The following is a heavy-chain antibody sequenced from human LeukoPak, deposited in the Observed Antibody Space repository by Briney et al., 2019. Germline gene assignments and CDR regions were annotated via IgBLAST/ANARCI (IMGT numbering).Heavy chain of an antibody. Sequence: SETLSLTCTVSGGSISSYYWSWIRQPPGKGLEWIGYIYYSGSTNYNPSLKSRVTISVDTSKNQFSLKLSSLTAADTAVYYCARVRHVWGSYRFDYWGQGTLVTVSS. D-gene: IGHD3-16*02. CDR2: IYYSGST. CDR1: GGSISSYY. J-gene: IGHJ4*02. V-gene: IGHV4-59*01. CDR3: ARVRHVWGSYRFDY.